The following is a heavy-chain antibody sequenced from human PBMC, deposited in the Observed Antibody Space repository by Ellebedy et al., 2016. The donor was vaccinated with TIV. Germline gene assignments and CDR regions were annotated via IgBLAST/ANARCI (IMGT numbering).Heavy chain of an antibody. J-gene: IGHJ4*02. CDR1: GFTFSGYW. D-gene: IGHD3-3*01. CDR3: GLSGSLDY. Sequence: GGSLRLSXAASGFTFSGYWMHWVRQAPGKGLVWVSRINGDRSSTVYADSVEGRFTISRDNAKNTLYLHMNSLRAEDTAVYHCGLSGSLDYWGQGTLVTVSS. V-gene: IGHV3-74*01. CDR2: INGDRSST.